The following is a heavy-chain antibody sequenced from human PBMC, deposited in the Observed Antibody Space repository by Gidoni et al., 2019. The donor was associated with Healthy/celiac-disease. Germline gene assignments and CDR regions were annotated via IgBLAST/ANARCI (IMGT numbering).Heavy chain of an antibody. D-gene: IGHD6-13*01. J-gene: IGHJ6*02. CDR3: ARDTSIAAAGRSPGGMDV. V-gene: IGHV1-46*01. Sequence: QVQLVQSGAEVKKPGASMKVSCQASGYTFTRYYMQLVRQAPGQGLEWMGKNKHSGGSTSYAQKFQGRVTMTRDTSTGTVYMELSSLRSEDTAVYYCARDTSIAAAGRSPGGMDVWGQGTTVTVSS. CDR2: NKHSGGST. CDR1: GYTFTRYY.